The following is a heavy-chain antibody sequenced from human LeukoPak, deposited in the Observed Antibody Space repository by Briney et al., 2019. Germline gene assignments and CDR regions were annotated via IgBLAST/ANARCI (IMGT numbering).Heavy chain of an antibody. CDR2: ISYDGSNK. Sequence: PAGSLRLSCAASGFTFSSYAMHWVRQAPGEGLEWVAVISYDGSNKYYADSVKGRFTISRDNSKNTLYLQMNSLRAEDTAVYYCAREQVGATTGYFDYWGQGTLVTVSS. D-gene: IGHD1-26*01. V-gene: IGHV3-30*04. J-gene: IGHJ4*02. CDR1: GFTFSSYA. CDR3: AREQVGATTGYFDY.